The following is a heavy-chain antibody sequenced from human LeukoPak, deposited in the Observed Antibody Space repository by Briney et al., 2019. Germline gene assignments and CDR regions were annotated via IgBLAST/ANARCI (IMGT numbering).Heavy chain of an antibody. CDR3: ARGEGIAAANWFDP. CDR1: GFTFSSYE. Sequence: GGSLRLSCAASGFTFSSYEMNWVRQAPGKGLEWVSYISSSGSTIYYADSVKGRFTISRDNAKNSLYLQMNSMRAEDTAVYYCARGEGIAAANWFDPWGQGTLVTVSS. V-gene: IGHV3-48*03. J-gene: IGHJ5*02. D-gene: IGHD6-13*01. CDR2: ISSSGSTI.